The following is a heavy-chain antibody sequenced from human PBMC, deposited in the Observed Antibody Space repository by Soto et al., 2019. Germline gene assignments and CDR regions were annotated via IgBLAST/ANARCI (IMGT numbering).Heavy chain of an antibody. Sequence: EVQLVESGGGLVKPGGSLRLSCAASGFTFSSYSMNWVRQAPGKGLEWVSSISSSSSYIYYSDSVKGRFTISRDNAKNSLYLQMNSLRAEDTAVYYCARGYSSSWYPEYSDYWCQGILDTVS. CDR2: ISSSSSYI. CDR3: ARGYSSSWYPEYSDY. CDR1: GFTFSSYS. D-gene: IGHD6-13*01. V-gene: IGHV3-21*01. J-gene: IGHJ4*02.